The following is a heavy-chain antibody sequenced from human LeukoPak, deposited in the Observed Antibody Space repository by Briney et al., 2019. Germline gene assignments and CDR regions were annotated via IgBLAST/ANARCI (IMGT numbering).Heavy chain of an antibody. V-gene: IGHV3-30*01. J-gene: IGHJ4*02. CDR1: GFTFSSYA. D-gene: IGHD6-19*01. Sequence: PGRSLRLSCAASGFTFSSYAMHWVRQAPGKGLEWVAVISYDGSNKYYADSVKGRFTISRDNSKNTLYLQMNSLRAEDTAVYYCARDHSNGWQYLDYWGQGTLVTVSS. CDR2: ISYDGSNK. CDR3: ARDHSNGWQYLDY.